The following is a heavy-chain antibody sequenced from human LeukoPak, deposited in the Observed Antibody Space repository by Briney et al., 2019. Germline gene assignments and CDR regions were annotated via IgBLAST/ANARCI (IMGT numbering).Heavy chain of an antibody. CDR3: AKDPSSSWYGSFDY. D-gene: IGHD6-13*01. CDR2: IRYDGSNK. CDR1: GFTFSSYG. Sequence: GGSLRLSCAASGFTFSSYGMHWVRQAPGKGLEWVAFIRYDGSNKYYADSVKGRFTISRDNSKNTLYLQMNSLRAEDTAVYYCAKDPSSSWYGSFDYWGQGTLVTVSS. V-gene: IGHV3-30*02. J-gene: IGHJ4*02.